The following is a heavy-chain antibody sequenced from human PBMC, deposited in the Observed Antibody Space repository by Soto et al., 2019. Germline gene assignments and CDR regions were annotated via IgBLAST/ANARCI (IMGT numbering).Heavy chain of an antibody. D-gene: IGHD6-19*01. J-gene: IGHJ3*02. CDR2: ISYDGSNK. Sequence: QVQLVESGGGVVQPGRSLRLSCAASGFTFSNYAMHWVRQAPGKGLEWVAVISYDGSNKYYADSVKGRFTISRDNSKNRLYLQMNSLRAEETAVYYCARATSGWYKDAFDIWGQGTMVTVCS. CDR3: ARATSGWYKDAFDI. V-gene: IGHV3-30-3*01. CDR1: GFTFSNYA.